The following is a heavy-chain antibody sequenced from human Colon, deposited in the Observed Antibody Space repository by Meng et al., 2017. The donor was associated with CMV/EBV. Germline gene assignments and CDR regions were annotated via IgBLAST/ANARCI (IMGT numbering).Heavy chain of an antibody. CDR1: GGYIRSSTW. CDR3: ARHLAGTYSPGDY. Sequence: AVSGGYIRSSTWWSWVRQPPGKGLEWIGEIYHSGATNYKPSLKSRVTMSLDKSKNEVSLKLTSVTAADTAVYYCARHLAGTYSPGDYWGQGTLVTVSS. D-gene: IGHD6-19*01. J-gene: IGHJ4*02. V-gene: IGHV4-4*02. CDR2: IYHSGAT.